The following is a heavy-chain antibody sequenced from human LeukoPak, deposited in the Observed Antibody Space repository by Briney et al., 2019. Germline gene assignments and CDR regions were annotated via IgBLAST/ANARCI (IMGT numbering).Heavy chain of an antibody. CDR2: IYHSGST. D-gene: IGHD2-2*02. Sequence: PSETLSLTCTVSGGSISSGGYYWSWIRQHPGKGLEWIGYIYHSGSTYYNPSLKSRVTKSVDTSKNQFSLKLSSVTAADTAVYYCARRAIYYSFDYWGQGTLVTVSS. CDR3: ARRAIYYSFDY. V-gene: IGHV4-31*03. J-gene: IGHJ4*02. CDR1: GGSISSGGYY.